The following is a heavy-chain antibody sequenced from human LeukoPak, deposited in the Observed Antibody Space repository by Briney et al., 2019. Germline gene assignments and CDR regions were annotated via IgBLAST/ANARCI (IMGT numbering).Heavy chain of an antibody. V-gene: IGHV3-48*01. CDR2: ISSSSSTI. CDR3: ARERPGNLAGPDY. Sequence: GGSLRLSCAASGFTFSSYSMNWVRQAPGKGLEWVSYISSSSSTIYYADSVKGRFTISRDNAKNSLYLQMNSLRAEDTAVYYCARERPGNLAGPDYWGQGTLVTVSS. J-gene: IGHJ4*02. D-gene: IGHD1-1*01. CDR1: GFTFSSYS.